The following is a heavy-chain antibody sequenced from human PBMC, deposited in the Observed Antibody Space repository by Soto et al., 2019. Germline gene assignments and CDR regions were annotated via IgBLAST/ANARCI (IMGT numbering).Heavy chain of an antibody. CDR1: GGSISSGGYS. CDR2: MYHSGST. Sequence: SETLSLTCAVSGGSISSGGYSWSWIRQPPGKGLEWIGYMYHSGSTNYNPSLKSRVTISVDTSKNQFSLKLSSVTAADTAVYYCARGPRPFLSRIYYYYYGMDFWSKGTTVTVSA. J-gene: IGHJ6*04. CDR3: ARGPRPFLSRIYYYYYGMDF. D-gene: IGHD6-6*01. V-gene: IGHV4-30-2*01.